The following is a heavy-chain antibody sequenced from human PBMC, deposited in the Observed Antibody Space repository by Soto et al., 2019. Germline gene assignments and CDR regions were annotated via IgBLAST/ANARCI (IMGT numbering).Heavy chain of an antibody. CDR3: ARVDSSWYDWFDP. D-gene: IGHD6-13*01. Sequence: GESLKISCKGSGYTFNSYRIGWVRQVPGKGLEWMGIIYPGDSDTRYSPSFQGQVTISADKSISTAYLQWSSLKASDTAMYYCARVDSSWYDWFDPWGQGTLVTV. V-gene: IGHV5-51*01. CDR2: IYPGDSDT. CDR1: GYTFNSYR. J-gene: IGHJ5*02.